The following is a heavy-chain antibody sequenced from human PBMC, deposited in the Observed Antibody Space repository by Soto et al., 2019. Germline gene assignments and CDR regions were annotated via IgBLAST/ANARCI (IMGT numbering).Heavy chain of an antibody. V-gene: IGHV3-23*01. Sequence: EVRLLESGGGLVQPGGSLSLSCEASGFTFGNYAMTWVRQGPGRGLEWVSALSGSSLNTYYADSVKGRFTISRDNSKNTMYLEMNSLRVDDTAVYYCTTQFFLSSRKPPEDVWGQGTPVAVSS. CDR3: TTQFFLSSRKPPEDV. J-gene: IGHJ6*02. CDR2: LSGSSLNT. CDR1: GFTFGNYA.